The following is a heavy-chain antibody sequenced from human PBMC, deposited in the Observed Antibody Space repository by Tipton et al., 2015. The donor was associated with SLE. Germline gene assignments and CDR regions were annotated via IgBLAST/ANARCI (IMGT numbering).Heavy chain of an antibody. CDR2: INHSGST. V-gene: IGHV4-34*01. J-gene: IGHJ4*02. CDR3: ARVPRSGSYTQPD. Sequence: TLSLTCAVYGGSFSGYYWSWIRQPPGKGLEWIGEINHSGSTNYNPSLKSRVTISVDTSKNQFSLKLSSVTAADTAVYYCARVPRSGSYTQPDWGQGPLVTVSS. CDR1: GGSFSGYY. D-gene: IGHD1-26*01.